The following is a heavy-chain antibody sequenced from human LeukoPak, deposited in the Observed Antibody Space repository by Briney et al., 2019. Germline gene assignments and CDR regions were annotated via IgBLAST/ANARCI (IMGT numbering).Heavy chain of an antibody. V-gene: IGHV3-21*01. Sequence: GGSLRLSCAGSGFTFSSYSMNWVRQAPGKGLEWVASISSSSSYIYYADSVKGRFTISRDNAKNSLYLQMNSLRAEDTAVYYCARAPGAVVVTATDAFDIWGQGTMVTVSS. CDR2: ISSSSSYI. CDR3: ARAPGAVVVTATDAFDI. D-gene: IGHD2-21*02. J-gene: IGHJ3*02. CDR1: GFTFSSYS.